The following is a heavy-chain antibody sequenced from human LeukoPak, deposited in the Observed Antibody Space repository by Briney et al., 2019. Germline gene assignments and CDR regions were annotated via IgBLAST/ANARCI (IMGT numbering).Heavy chain of an antibody. CDR2: IYYSGST. D-gene: IGHD3/OR15-3a*01. CDR1: GDSIISSSHY. CDR3: ARHWTGYYYYGMDV. V-gene: IGHV4-39*01. Sequence: SETLSLTCTVFGDSIISSSHYWGWIRQPPGKGLEWIGSIYYSGSTHFNPSLQSRVTMSVDASKNQFSLKLSSVTAADTPGYYCARHWTGYYYYGMDVWGQGTTVTVSS. J-gene: IGHJ6*02.